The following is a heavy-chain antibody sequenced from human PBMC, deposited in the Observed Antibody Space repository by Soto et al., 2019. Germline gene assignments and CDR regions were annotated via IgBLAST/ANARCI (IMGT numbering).Heavy chain of an antibody. V-gene: IGHV1-69*01. D-gene: IGHD2-15*01. J-gene: IGHJ5*02. CDR1: GGTFSSYA. CDR3: ARDSLVVVATTPRWFDP. Sequence: QVQLVQSGAEVKKPGSSVKVSCKSSGGTFSSYAFAWVRKAPGKGLEWMGGIIPMFGTANYAQKFQGRVTITADESTSTAYMELSSLRFEDTAVYYCARDSLVVVATTPRWFDPWGQGTLVTVSS. CDR2: IIPMFGTA.